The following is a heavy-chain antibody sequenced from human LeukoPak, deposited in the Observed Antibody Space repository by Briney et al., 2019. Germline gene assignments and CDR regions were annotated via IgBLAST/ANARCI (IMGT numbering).Heavy chain of an antibody. CDR1: GFTFSSYW. CDR3: ARDYGSP. Sequence: GGSLRLSCAASGFTFSSYWMHWVRQAPGKGLVWVSVIYSGGSTYYADSVKGRFTISRDNSKNTLYLQMNSLRAEDTAVYYCARDYGSPWGQGTLVTVSS. V-gene: IGHV3-66*01. CDR2: IYSGGST. D-gene: IGHD1-26*01. J-gene: IGHJ5*02.